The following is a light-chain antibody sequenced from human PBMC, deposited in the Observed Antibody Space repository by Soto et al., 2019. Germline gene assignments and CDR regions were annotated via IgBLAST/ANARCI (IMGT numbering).Light chain of an antibody. CDR3: QVWDSSSDQHV. CDR1: NIGTKS. J-gene: IGLJ1*01. Sequence: SYELTQPPSMSVAPGQTASITCGENNIGTKSVHWYQQKPGQAPVLVVYEDSDRPSGIPERFSGSNSGNTATLTIIRVEAGDEADYYCQVWDSSSDQHVFGTGTKVTVL. V-gene: IGLV3-21*02. CDR2: EDS.